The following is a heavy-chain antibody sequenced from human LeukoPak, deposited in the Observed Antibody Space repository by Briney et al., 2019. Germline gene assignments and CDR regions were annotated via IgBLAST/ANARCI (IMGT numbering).Heavy chain of an antibody. D-gene: IGHD6-19*01. Sequence: ASVKVSCKASGYTFTGYYMHWVRQAPGQGLEWMGRINPNSGGTNYAQKFQGKVTMTRDTSISTAYMELSRLRSDDTAVYYCARVEQWLAFDYWGQGTLVTVSS. CDR1: GYTFTGYY. CDR3: ARVEQWLAFDY. CDR2: INPNSGGT. J-gene: IGHJ4*02. V-gene: IGHV1-2*06.